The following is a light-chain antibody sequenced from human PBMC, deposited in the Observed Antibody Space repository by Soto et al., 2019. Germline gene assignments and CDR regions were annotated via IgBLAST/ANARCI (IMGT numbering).Light chain of an antibody. CDR2: GAS. J-gene: IGKJ3*01. CDR1: QSISSN. CDR3: QQYNNWPFT. V-gene: IGKV3-15*01. Sequence: EIVMTQSPATLSVSPGERATLSCRASQSISSNLAWYQQKPGQAPRLLIYGASTRATGIPATFSGSGSGTEFTLTISSLQSEDFAVYYCQQYNNWPFTFGTGTTVDIK.